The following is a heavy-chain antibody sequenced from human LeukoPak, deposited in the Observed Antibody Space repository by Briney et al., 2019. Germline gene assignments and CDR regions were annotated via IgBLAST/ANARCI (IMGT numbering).Heavy chain of an antibody. V-gene: IGHV3-48*04. CDR1: GFTFSSYS. D-gene: IGHD6-19*01. J-gene: IGHJ4*02. Sequence: PGGSLRLSCAASGFTFSSYSMNWVRQAPGKGLEWLSYISYTGTTISYADSVKGRFTISRDNAKDSLYLQMNSLRAEDTAVYYCARVRIAVAGTVLFDYWGQGTLVTVSS. CDR2: ISYTGTTI. CDR3: ARVRIAVAGTVLFDY.